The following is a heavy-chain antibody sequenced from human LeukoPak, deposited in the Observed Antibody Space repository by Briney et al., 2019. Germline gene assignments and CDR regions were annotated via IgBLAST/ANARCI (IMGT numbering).Heavy chain of an antibody. V-gene: IGHV3-21*06. Sequence: GGSLRLSCAASGFTFSSYNMNWVRQAPGKGLEWVSSTTSSSSYIYYADSVKGRFTISRDNAKNSLYLQMNSLRAEDTAMYYCARRATTERGHSYGLDFWGQGTLVTVSS. CDR2: TTSSSSYI. J-gene: IGHJ4*02. D-gene: IGHD5-18*01. CDR1: GFTFSSYN. CDR3: ARRATTERGHSYGLDF.